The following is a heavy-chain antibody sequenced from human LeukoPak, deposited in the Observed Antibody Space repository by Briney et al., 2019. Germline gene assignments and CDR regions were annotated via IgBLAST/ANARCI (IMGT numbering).Heavy chain of an antibody. Sequence: GSLLPSCDASGFTFSNHAMTWVRQAPGKGLEWVSAISISGDRTYYADSAKGRFTISRDNSKNTPHLQMNSLRADDTAVYYCANEIRPNDYWGQGTLVTVSS. J-gene: IGHJ4*02. V-gene: IGHV3-23*01. CDR3: ANEIRPNDY. D-gene: IGHD6-6*01. CDR1: GFTFSNHA. CDR2: ISISGDRT.